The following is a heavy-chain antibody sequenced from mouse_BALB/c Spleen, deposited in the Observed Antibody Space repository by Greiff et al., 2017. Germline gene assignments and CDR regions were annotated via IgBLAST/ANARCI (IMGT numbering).Heavy chain of an antibody. V-gene: IGHV1-69*02. CDR2: IYPSDSYT. Sequence: QVQLQQPGAELVRPGASVKLSCKASGYTFTSYWINWVKQRPGQGLEWIGNIYPSDSYTNYNQKFKDKATLTVDKSSSTAYMQLSSPTSEDSAVYYCTRGNYPCMDYWGQGTSVTVSS. D-gene: IGHD2-1*01. J-gene: IGHJ4*01. CDR1: GYTFTSYW. CDR3: TRGNYPCMDY.